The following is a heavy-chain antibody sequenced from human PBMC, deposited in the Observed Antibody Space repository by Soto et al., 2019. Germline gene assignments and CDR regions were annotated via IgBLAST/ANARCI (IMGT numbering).Heavy chain of an antibody. CDR1: GFTFSSYA. CDR3: AKDSRWALETTIDY. Sequence: EVQLLESGGGLVQPGGSLRLSCAASGFTFSSYAMSWVRQAPGKGLEWVSAISGSGGSTYYADSVKGRFTISRDNSKNTLYLHMNSLRAEDTAVYYCAKDSRWALETTIDYWGQGTLVTVSS. V-gene: IGHV3-23*01. J-gene: IGHJ4*02. D-gene: IGHD6-13*01. CDR2: ISGSGGST.